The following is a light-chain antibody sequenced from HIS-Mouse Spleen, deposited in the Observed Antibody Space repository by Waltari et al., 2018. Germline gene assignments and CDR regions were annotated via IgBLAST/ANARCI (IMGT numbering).Light chain of an antibody. Sequence: QSALTQPPSVSGSPGQSVTIPCPGTSSAVGSYNRFPWYQQPPGTAPKLMIYEVSNRPSGVPDRFSGSKSGNTASLTISGLQAEDEADYYCSLYTSSSTLVFGGGTKLTVL. CDR1: SSAVGSYNR. CDR2: EVS. V-gene: IGLV2-18*01. J-gene: IGLJ2*01. CDR3: SLYTSSSTLV.